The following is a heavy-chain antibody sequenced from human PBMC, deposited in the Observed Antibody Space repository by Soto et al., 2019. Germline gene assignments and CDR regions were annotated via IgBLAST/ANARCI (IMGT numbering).Heavy chain of an antibody. V-gene: IGHV1-69*13. D-gene: IGHD1-20*01. J-gene: IGHJ4*02. CDR3: ARAGSITGKPFGY. CDR2: IIPIFGTA. Sequence: ASVKVSCKASGGTFSSYAISWVRQAPGQGLEWMGGIIPIFGTANYAQKFQGRVTITADESTSTAYMELSSLRSEDTAVYYCARAGSITGKPFGYWGQGTLVTVSS. CDR1: GGTFSSYA.